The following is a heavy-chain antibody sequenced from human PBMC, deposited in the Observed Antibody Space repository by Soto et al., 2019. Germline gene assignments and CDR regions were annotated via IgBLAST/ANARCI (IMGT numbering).Heavy chain of an antibody. CDR3: ARHGSSRTCRIYYVMDD. D-gene: IGHD1-1*01. Sequence: GEAPKISRYGSGYSFTSYWINRVRQMPGKGLEWVVRIYPTDSSVPYSPSFQGHVPLPSDKPISTTYLQWSTLMASGPATYLCARHGSSRTCRIYYVMDDWGQGTTVTVSS. J-gene: IGHJ6*02. V-gene: IGHV5-10-1*01. CDR1: GYSFTSYW. CDR2: IYPTDSSV.